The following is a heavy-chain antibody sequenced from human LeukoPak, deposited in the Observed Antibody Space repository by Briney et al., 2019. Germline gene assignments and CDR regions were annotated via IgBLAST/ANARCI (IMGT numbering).Heavy chain of an antibody. J-gene: IGHJ6*02. CDR2: IYYSGST. Sequence: SETLSLTCTVSGGSISSSSYYWGWIRQPPGKGLEWIGSIYYSGSTYYNPSLKSRVTISVDTSKNQFSLKLSSVTAADTAVYYCARDSSPYCGGDCYLDYYYGMDVWGQGTTVTVSS. CDR3: ARDSSPYCGGDCYLDYYYGMDV. V-gene: IGHV4-39*07. CDR1: GGSISSSSYY. D-gene: IGHD2-21*02.